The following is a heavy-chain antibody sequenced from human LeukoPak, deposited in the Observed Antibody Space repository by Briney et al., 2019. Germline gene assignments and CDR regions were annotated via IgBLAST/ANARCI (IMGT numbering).Heavy chain of an antibody. CDR1: GFTFDDYA. V-gene: IGHV3-9*01. CDR3: AKVSTVVVTRFAYFDY. CDR2: INWNSGSV. D-gene: IGHD3-22*01. Sequence: GRSLRLSCAASGFTFDDYAMHWVRQAPGKGLEWVSGINWNSGSVGYADSVKGRFTISRDNAKNSLYLQMNSLRAEDTALYYCAKVSTVVVTRFAYFDYWGQGTLVTVSS. J-gene: IGHJ4*02.